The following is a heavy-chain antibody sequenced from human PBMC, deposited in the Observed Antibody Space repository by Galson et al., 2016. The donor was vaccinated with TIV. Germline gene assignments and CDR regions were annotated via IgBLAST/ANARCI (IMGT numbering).Heavy chain of an antibody. CDR3: ARSTARGACIDY. V-gene: IGHV2-70*04. D-gene: IGHD3-10*01. CDR1: GFSLNTSGMR. CDR2: IDWDDDK. Sequence: PALVKPTQTLTLTCTFSGFSLNTSGMRVSWIRQPPGKALEWLARIDWDDDKFYSTSLKGRLTISKDTSKNQVVLRMMNLDPEDTATYFCARSTARGACIDYWGQGTLVTVSS. J-gene: IGHJ4*02.